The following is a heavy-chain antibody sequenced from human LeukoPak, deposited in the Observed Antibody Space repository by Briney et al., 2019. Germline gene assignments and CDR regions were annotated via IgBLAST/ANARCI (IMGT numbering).Heavy chain of an antibody. J-gene: IGHJ5*02. V-gene: IGHV4-39*01. CDR3: ARRAIPYSSSWYTGAFDP. CDR1: GDSISSGSSYY. CDR2: FYYSGST. D-gene: IGHD6-13*01. Sequence: PSETLSLTCTVSGDSISSGSSYYWAWIRQPPGKGLEWIGSFYYSGSTYYNASLNSRVTISVDTSKDQFSLKVSSVTAADTAVYYCARRAIPYSSSWYTGAFDPWGQGTLVTVSS.